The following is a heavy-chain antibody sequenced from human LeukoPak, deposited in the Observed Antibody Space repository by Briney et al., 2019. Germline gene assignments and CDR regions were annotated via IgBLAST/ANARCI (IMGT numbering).Heavy chain of an antibody. D-gene: IGHD3-3*01. J-gene: IGHJ5*02. Sequence: SETLSLTCTVSGGSISSYYWSWIRQPPGKGLEWIGYIYYSGSTNYNPSLKSRVTISVDTSKNQFSLKLSSVTAADTAVYYCARSLTYYDFWSGARASHWFDPWGQGTLVTVSS. CDR2: IYYSGST. V-gene: IGHV4-59*01. CDR3: ARSLTYYDFWSGARASHWFDP. CDR1: GGSISSYY.